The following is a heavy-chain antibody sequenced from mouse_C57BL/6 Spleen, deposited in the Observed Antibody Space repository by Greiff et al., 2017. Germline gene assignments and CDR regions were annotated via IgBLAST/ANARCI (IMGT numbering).Heavy chain of an antibody. V-gene: IGHV1-63*01. CDR3: AREDYGSGTFAY. D-gene: IGHD1-1*01. J-gene: IGHJ3*01. CDR2: IYPGGGYT. CDR1: GYTFTNYW. Sequence: QVQLQQSGAELVRPGTSVKMSCKASGYTFTNYWIGWAKQRPGHGLEWIGDIYPGGGYTNYNEKFKGKATLTADKSSSTAYMHFSSLTSEDSAIYYCAREDYGSGTFAYWGQGTLVTVSA.